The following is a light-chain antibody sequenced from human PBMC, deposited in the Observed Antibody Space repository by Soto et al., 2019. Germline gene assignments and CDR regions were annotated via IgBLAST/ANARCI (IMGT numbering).Light chain of an antibody. V-gene: IGKV1-8*01. CDR1: QGISSY. Sequence: AIRMTQSPSSFSASTGDRVTITCRASQGISSYLAWYQQKPGKAPKLLIYAASTLQSGVPSRFSGSGSGTDFTLTISCLQSEDVATYYCQQYYSYPWTFGKGTKVEIK. J-gene: IGKJ1*01. CDR2: AAS. CDR3: QQYYSYPWT.